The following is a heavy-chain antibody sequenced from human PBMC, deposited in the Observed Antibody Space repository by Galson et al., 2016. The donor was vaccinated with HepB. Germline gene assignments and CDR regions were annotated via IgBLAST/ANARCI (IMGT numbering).Heavy chain of an antibody. J-gene: IGHJ4*02. CDR2: ISYDGSNK. Sequence: SLRLSCAASGFIFNSYGMHWVRQAPGKGLEWVAVISYDGSNKYYADSVKGRFTISRDNSKNTLYLQMNSLRAEDTALYSCAKDHGYFGSGSHHYWGQGTLVTVSS. CDR1: GFIFNSYG. CDR3: AKDHGYFGSGSHHY. V-gene: IGHV3-30*18. D-gene: IGHD3-10*01.